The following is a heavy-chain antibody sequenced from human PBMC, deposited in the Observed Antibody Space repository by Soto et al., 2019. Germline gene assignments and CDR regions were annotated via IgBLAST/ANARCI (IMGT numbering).Heavy chain of an antibody. Sequence: QEQLVESGGGVVQPGRSLRLSCAASGFTFSSYGMHWVRQAPGKGLEWVAVISYDGSNKYYADSVKGRFTISRDNSKNTLYLQMNSLRAEDTAVYYCAKERSVGGRFGYQEKRPLDYWGQGTLVTVSS. CDR1: GFTFSSYG. CDR2: ISYDGSNK. V-gene: IGHV3-30*18. CDR3: AKERSVGGRFGYQEKRPLDY. J-gene: IGHJ4*02. D-gene: IGHD3-10*01.